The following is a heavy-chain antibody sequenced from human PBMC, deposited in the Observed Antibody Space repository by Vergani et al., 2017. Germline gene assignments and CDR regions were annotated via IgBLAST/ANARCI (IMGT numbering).Heavy chain of an antibody. CDR3: ARDRGLGAHYGMDV. V-gene: IGHV4-59*01. D-gene: IGHD1-26*01. CDR2: IYYSGST. CDR1: GGSISSYY. J-gene: IGHJ6*02. Sequence: QVQLQESGPGLVKPSETLSLTCTVSGGSISSYYWSWIRQPPGKGLEWIGYIYYSGSTNYNPSLKSRVTISVDTSKNQFSLKLSSVTAADTAVYYCARDRGLGAHYGMDVWGQGTTVTVSS.